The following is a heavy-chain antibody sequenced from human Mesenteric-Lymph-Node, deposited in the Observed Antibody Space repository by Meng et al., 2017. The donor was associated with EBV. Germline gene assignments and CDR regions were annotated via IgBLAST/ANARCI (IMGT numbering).Heavy chain of an antibody. CDR3: VRDRGLERNDGIDY. J-gene: IGHJ4*02. V-gene: IGHV1-69*06. Sequence: QGQLAQSGAEVKKPGSSVKVSCKTSGGSLNRWAISWVRQAPGQGLEWMGGIIPIFGTANYAQKFQGRVTITADKSTSTAYMELSSLRSEDTAVYYCVRDRGLERNDGIDYWGQGTLVTVSS. CDR2: IIPIFGTA. CDR1: GGSLNRWA. D-gene: IGHD1-1*01.